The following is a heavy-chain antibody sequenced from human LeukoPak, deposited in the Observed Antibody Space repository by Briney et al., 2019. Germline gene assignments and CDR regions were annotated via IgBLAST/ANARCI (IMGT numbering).Heavy chain of an antibody. J-gene: IGHJ4*02. Sequence: ASVKVSCKASGYTFTSYYMHWVRQAPGQGLEWMGIINPSGGSTSYAQKFQGRVTMTRDTSTSTVYMELSSLRSEDTAVYYCARDLSVRYSSRWYGNYWGQGTLVTVSS. V-gene: IGHV1-46*01. CDR1: GYTFTSYY. CDR2: INPSGGST. CDR3: ARDLSVRYSSRWYGNY. D-gene: IGHD6-13*01.